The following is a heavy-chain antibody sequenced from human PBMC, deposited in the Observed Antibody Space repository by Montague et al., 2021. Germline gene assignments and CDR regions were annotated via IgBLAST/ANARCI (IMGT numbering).Heavy chain of an antibody. CDR2: IYYSGNS. J-gene: IGHJ5*02. CDR1: GASITSNIYY. Sequence: SETLSLTCTVSGASITSNIYYWGWTRQSPGKGLEWIGSIYYSGNSSYQPSLKSRITMAVDTSKNQFSLKLSSVTAADTAIYYCARVFSSWYVGWFDPWGQGILVTVSS. D-gene: IGHD6-13*01. V-gene: IGHV4-39*07. CDR3: ARVFSSWYVGWFDP.